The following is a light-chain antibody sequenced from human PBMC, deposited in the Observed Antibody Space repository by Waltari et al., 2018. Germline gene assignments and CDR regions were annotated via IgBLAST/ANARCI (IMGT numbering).Light chain of an antibody. V-gene: IGLV4-69*01. J-gene: IGLJ3*02. Sequence: QLVLTQSPSASASLAASVKLTCTLSSGHSSNVIAWLQQQPEKGPRYLMKVNSDGSHSKGDEIPDRFSGSSSGAERYLTISSLQSDDEADYYCQTGGHGTWVFGGGTKLTVL. CDR2: VNSDGSH. CDR1: SGHSSNV. CDR3: QTGGHGTWV.